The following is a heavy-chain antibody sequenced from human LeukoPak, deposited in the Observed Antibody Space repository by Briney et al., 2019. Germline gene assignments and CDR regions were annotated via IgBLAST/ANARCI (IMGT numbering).Heavy chain of an antibody. CDR3: ARLVVDYYGSVSYYNYYYYYYRDV. CDR2: ISSSGSTI. D-gene: IGHD3-10*01. V-gene: IGHV3-11*01. J-gene: IGHJ6*03. CDR1: GFTFSDYY. Sequence: NPGGSLRLSCAASGFTFSDYYMSWIRQAPGKGLEWVSYISSSGSTIYYADSVKGRFTISTDNAKNSLYLQMDSLRAEDTAVYYCARLVVDYYGSVSYYNYYYYYYRDVWGKRTTVTISS.